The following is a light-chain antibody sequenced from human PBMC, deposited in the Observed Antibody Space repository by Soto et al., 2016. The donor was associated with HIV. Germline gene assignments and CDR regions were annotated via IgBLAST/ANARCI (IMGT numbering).Light chain of an antibody. CDR2: DDR. CDR1: NIANKR. Sequence: SYELTQPPSVSVAPGKTATITCGGNNIANKRVNWYQQKPGQAPVVVVYDDRDRPSGIPERFSGSNSENTATLTINRVEAGDEGDYYCQVWDSSSYHVVFGGRTKLTVL. V-gene: IGLV3-21*03. CDR3: QVWDSSSYHVV. J-gene: IGLJ2*01.